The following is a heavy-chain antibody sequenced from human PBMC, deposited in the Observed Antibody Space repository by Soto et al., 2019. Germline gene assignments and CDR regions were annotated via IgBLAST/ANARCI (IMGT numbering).Heavy chain of an antibody. CDR3: ARGSSYYDFWSGYYTAGGMDV. V-gene: IGHV1-8*01. D-gene: IGHD3-3*01. CDR2: MNPSIGNT. CDR1: GYTFPRYD. J-gene: IGHJ6*02. Sequence: ASEQVSCQPSGYTFPRYDIYWVRLATGQGLELMGWMNPSIGNTGYAQKFQGRVTMTRNTSIITAYMELSSLRSEDTAVYYCARGSSYYDFWSGYYTAGGMDVWGQGTTVTVSS.